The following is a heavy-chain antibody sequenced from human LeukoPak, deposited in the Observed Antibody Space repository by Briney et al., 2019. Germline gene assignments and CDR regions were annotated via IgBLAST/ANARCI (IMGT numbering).Heavy chain of an antibody. CDR1: GYTFTTYG. J-gene: IGHJ4*02. V-gene: IGHV1-18*01. CDR2: ISTYNGNT. CDR3: ARDRMDTGTYFDY. D-gene: IGHD5-18*01. Sequence: ASVRVSCRSSGYTFTTYGITWVRQAPGQGLEWMGWISTYNGNTNYAQKLQGRVTMTTDTSTSTAYMELRSLRSDDTAMYYCARDRMDTGTYFDYWGQGTLVTVSS.